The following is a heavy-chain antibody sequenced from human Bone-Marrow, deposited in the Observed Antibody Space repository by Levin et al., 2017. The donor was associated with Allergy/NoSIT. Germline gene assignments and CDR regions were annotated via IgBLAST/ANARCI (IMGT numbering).Heavy chain of an antibody. J-gene: IGHJ3*02. Sequence: AGGSLRLSCSASGFSFSYYSINWVRQTPGKGLEWVSSISTSSSYIKSADSLKGRFTTFRDNAKNSAFLQMNGLVVEDTAIYYCARSLIQHAMKPVGFEIWGQGTVVTVSS. D-gene: IGHD1-1*01. CDR2: ISTSSSYI. V-gene: IGHV3-21*01. CDR1: GFSFSYYS. CDR3: ARSLIQHAMKPVGFEI.